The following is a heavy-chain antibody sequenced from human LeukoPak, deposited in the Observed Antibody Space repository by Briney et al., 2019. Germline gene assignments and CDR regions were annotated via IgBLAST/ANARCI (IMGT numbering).Heavy chain of an antibody. Sequence: SETLSLTCAVYGGSFSGYYWSWIRQPPGKGLEWIGEINHSGSTNYNPSLKSRVTISVDTSKNQFSLKLSPVTAADTAVYYCARERRVLRFLEWLPYPYYFDYWGQGTLVTVSS. CDR2: INHSGST. CDR3: ARERRVLRFLEWLPYPYYFDY. D-gene: IGHD3-3*01. J-gene: IGHJ4*02. CDR1: GGSFSGYY. V-gene: IGHV4-34*01.